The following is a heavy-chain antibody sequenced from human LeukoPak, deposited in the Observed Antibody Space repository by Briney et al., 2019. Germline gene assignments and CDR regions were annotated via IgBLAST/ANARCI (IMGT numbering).Heavy chain of an antibody. J-gene: IGHJ4*02. CDR1: GFTVSSNY. CDR2: IRYDGSNK. CDR3: ANTRDDFWSGYDTPYY. D-gene: IGHD3-3*01. Sequence: GGSLRLSCAASGFTVSSNYMSWVRQAPGKGLEWVAFIRYDGSNKYYADSVKGRFTISRDNSKNTLYLQMNSLRAEDTAVYYCANTRDDFWSGYDTPYYWGQGTLVIVSS. V-gene: IGHV3-30*02.